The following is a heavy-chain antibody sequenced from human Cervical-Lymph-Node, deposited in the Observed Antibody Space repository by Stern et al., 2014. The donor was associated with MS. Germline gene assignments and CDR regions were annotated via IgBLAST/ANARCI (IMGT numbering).Heavy chain of an antibody. V-gene: IGHV3-72*01. CDR1: GFTFSDHY. Sequence: EVQLLESGGGLVQPGGSLRLSCAASGFTFSDHYMDWVRQAQGTGLEWVSRSRNKANSYTTEYAASVKGRFTISRDDSKNSLYLQMNSLKTEDTAVYYCAGAIFGVGNGMDVWGQGTTVTVSS. CDR3: AGAIFGVGNGMDV. CDR2: SRNKANSYTT. D-gene: IGHD3-3*01. J-gene: IGHJ6*02.